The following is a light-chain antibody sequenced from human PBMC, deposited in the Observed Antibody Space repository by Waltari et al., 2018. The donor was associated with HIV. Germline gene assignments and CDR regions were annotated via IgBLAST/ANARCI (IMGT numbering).Light chain of an antibody. CDR1: SNAVGYYNY. Sequence: SPLTPPRSAGAPPGQSATISFAGTSNAVGYYNYVSWYQQHPDKAPQLLIYDISKRPSGVSDRFSGSKSGNTASLTISGLQLEDEANYYCCSYAGTDTWLFGGGTTLTVL. CDR2: DIS. V-gene: IGLV2-11*01. J-gene: IGLJ3*02. CDR3: CSYAGTDTWL.